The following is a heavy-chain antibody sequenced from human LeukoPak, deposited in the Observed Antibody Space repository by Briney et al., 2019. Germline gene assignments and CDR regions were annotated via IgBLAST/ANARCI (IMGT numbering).Heavy chain of an antibody. V-gene: IGHV1-24*01. D-gene: IGHD6-19*01. CDR3: ATVRQWLVRGYFQH. CDR2: FDPEDGET. CDR1: GYTLTELS. J-gene: IGHJ1*01. Sequence: ASVKVSCKVSGYTLTELSMYWVRQAPGKGLERMGGFDPEDGETIYAQKFQGRVTMTEDTSTDTAYMELSSLRSEDTAVYYCATVRQWLVRGYFQHWGQGTLVTVSS.